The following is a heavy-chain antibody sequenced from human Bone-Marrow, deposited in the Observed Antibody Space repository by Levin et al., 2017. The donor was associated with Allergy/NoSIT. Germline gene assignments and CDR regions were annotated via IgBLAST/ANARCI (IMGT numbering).Heavy chain of an antibody. CDR1: GGSISSSSYY. CDR2: IYYSGST. V-gene: IGHV4-39*07. Sequence: PGGSLRLSCTVSGGSISSSSYYWGWIRQPPGKGLEWIGSIYYSGSTYYNPSLKSRVTISVDTSKNQFSLKLSSVTAADTAVYYCATNRLDNWFDPWGQGTLVTVSS. J-gene: IGHJ5*02. CDR3: ATNRLDNWFDP.